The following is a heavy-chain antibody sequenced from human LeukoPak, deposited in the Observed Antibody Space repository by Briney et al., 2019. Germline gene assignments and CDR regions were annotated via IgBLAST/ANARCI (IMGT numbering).Heavy chain of an antibody. Sequence: GGSLRLSCAASGFTFSSYSMNWVRQAPGKGLEWVSSISSSSSYIYYADSVKGRFTISRDNAKNSLYLQMNSLRAEDTAVYYCARGGHYDSSGYYYVRSFDPWGQGTLVTVSS. V-gene: IGHV3-21*01. CDR2: ISSSSSYI. CDR1: GFTFSSYS. J-gene: IGHJ5*02. CDR3: ARGGHYDSSGYYYVRSFDP. D-gene: IGHD3-22*01.